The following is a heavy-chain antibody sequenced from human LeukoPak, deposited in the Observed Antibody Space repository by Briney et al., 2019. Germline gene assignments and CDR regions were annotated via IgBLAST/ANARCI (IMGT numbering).Heavy chain of an antibody. CDR3: ARHRYSSSWYIDY. D-gene: IGHD6-13*01. V-gene: IGHV4-59*01. CDR1: GGSISSYY. CDR2: IYYSGNT. Sequence: PSETLSLTRTVSGGSISSYYWSWIRQPPGKGLEWIGYIYYSGNTNYNPSLKTRVTISVDTSKNQFSLKLSSVTAADTAVYYCARHRYSSSWYIDYWGQGTLVTVSS. J-gene: IGHJ4*02.